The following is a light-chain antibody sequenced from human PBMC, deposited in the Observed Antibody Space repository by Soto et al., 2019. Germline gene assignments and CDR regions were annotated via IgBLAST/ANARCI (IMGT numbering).Light chain of an antibody. CDR3: QTWVTGIHI. Sequence: QSVLTQSPSASASLGASVKLTCTLSSGHSNYAIAWHQQQPEKGPRFLMKLNSDGSHSKGDGIPDRFSGSSSGAERYLTISTLQSEEEADYYCQTWVTGIHIFGGGTKVTVL. V-gene: IGLV4-69*01. J-gene: IGLJ2*01. CDR2: LNSDGSH. CDR1: SGHSNYA.